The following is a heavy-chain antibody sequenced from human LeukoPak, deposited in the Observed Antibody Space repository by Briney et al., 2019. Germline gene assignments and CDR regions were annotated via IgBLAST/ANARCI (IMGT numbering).Heavy chain of an antibody. CDR2: INLNSGGT. CDR1: GYTSTDYY. Sequence: ASVKVSCKASGYTSTDYYMHWVRQAPGRGLEWMGWINLNSGGTNFAQRFQGRVTMTRDTSISTAYMDLSRLISDDTAVYYCARHAGYCTGGSCWCCDRWGQGTLVTVSS. V-gene: IGHV1-2*02. J-gene: IGHJ4*02. CDR3: ARHAGYCTGGSCWCCDR. D-gene: IGHD2-15*01.